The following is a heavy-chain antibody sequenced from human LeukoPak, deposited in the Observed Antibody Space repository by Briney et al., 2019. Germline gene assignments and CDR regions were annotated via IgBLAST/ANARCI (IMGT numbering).Heavy chain of an antibody. CDR1: GFTFTTYS. D-gene: IGHD3-22*01. CDR2: ISSGSSAI. V-gene: IGHV3-21*01. Sequence: GGSLRLSCAASGFTFTTYSMTWVRQAPGKGLEWVSIISSGSSAIFSADALKGRFTISRDNSKNTLYLQMNSLRAEDTAVYYCAKDAYDSSGYYSNYYYYYMDVWGKGTTVTISS. J-gene: IGHJ6*03. CDR3: AKDAYDSSGYYSNYYYYYMDV.